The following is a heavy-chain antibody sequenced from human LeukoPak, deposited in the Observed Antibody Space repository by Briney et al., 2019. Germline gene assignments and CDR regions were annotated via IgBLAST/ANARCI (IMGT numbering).Heavy chain of an antibody. CDR1: GFTFSNYA. CDR3: AREATYYFASGSFQGYYFDS. V-gene: IGHV3-30*04. J-gene: IGHJ4*02. D-gene: IGHD3-10*01. CDR2: ISDDGSNK. Sequence: GRSPRLSCAASGFTFSNYAIHWVRQAPGKGLQWVTFISDDGSNKYYADSVKGRFTISRDNSKNTVVYLQMSSLRAEDTAVYYCAREATYYFASGSFQGYYFDSWGQGTLVTVSS.